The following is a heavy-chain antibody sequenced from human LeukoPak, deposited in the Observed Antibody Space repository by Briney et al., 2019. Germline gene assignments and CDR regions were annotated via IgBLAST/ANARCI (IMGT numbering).Heavy chain of an antibody. J-gene: IGHJ6*03. V-gene: IGHV4-59*01. CDR3: ARGIFNYYDSSGYYDFYYYYYMDV. CDR2: IYYSGST. CDR1: GGSISSYY. D-gene: IGHD3-22*01. Sequence: SEALSLTCTVSGGSISSYYWSWIRQPPGKGLEWIGYIYYSGSTNYNPSLKSRVTISVDTSKNQFSLKLSSVTAADTAVYYCARGIFNYYDSSGYYDFYYYYYMDVWGKGTTVTVSS.